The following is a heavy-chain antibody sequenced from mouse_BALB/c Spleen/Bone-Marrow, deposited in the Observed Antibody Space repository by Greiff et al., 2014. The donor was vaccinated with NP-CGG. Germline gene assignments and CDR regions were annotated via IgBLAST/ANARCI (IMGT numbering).Heavy chain of an antibody. V-gene: IGHV1-63*02. J-gene: IGHJ4*01. Sequence: VQGVESGAELVRPGTSVKMSCKAAGYTFTNYWIGWVKQRPGHGLEWIGDIYPGGGCTNYNEKFKGKATLTADTSSSTAYMQLSSLTSEDSAIYYCARGYGSSSYDTDYWGQGTSVTVSS. CDR3: ARGYGSSSYDTDY. D-gene: IGHD1-1*01. CDR1: GYTFTNYW. CDR2: IYPGGGCT.